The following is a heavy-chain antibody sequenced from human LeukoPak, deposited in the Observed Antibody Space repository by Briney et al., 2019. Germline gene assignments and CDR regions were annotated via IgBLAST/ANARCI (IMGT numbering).Heavy chain of an antibody. Sequence: SETLSLTGTVSGGSISSYYWSWIRQPPGKGLKGIGYIYTRGSTNYNPSLNSRITISVDPSKNPFSLQLSSVTAADTAVYYCARRRSGGSHYYYYMDVWGKGTTVTVSS. J-gene: IGHJ6*03. CDR1: GGSISSYY. CDR2: IYTRGST. D-gene: IGHD2-15*01. V-gene: IGHV4-4*09. CDR3: ARRRSGGSHYYYYMDV.